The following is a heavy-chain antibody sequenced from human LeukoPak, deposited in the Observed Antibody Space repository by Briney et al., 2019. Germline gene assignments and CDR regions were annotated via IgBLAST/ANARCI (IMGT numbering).Heavy chain of an antibody. V-gene: IGHV3-7*01. J-gene: IGHJ6*03. CDR1: GFTFNEFW. D-gene: IGHD4-17*01. CDR2: IKQDGSDI. CDR3: TRDALYVDPSYYYMDV. Sequence: GGSLRLSCAASGFTFNEFWMSWVRQAPGKGQEWVANIKQDGSDIYYLGSVRGRFTISRDNAMNSLYLQMDSLRAEDTAVYYCTRDALYVDPSYYYMDVWGKGTTVSVSS.